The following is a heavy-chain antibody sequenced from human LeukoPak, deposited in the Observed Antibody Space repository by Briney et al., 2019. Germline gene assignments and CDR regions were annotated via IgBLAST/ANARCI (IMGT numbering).Heavy chain of an antibody. V-gene: IGHV4-34*01. CDR3: ARARRQRPRDYYYYMDV. Sequence: SETLSLTCAVYGGSFSGYYWSWIRQPPGKGLEWIGEINHSGSTNYNPSLKSRVTISVDTSKNQFSPKLSSVTAADTAVYYCARARRQRPRDYYYYMDVWGKGTTVTVSS. CDR2: INHSGST. CDR1: GGSFSGYY. J-gene: IGHJ6*03.